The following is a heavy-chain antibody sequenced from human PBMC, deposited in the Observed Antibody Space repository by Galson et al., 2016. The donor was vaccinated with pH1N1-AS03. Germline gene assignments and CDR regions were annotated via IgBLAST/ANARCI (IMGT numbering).Heavy chain of an antibody. D-gene: IGHD1-26*01. V-gene: IGHV4-4*07. J-gene: IGHJ3*02. Sequence: ETLSLTCSVSGVSITSYYWSWIRQPSGKGLEWIGRISLSGSTNYNPSLKSRVSMSVDTSKNQLSLELNSVTAADTAVYYCATSLNSGRNSYRPTDAFDIWGQGTMVIVSS. CDR1: GVSITSYY. CDR3: ATSLNSGRNSYRPTDAFDI. CDR2: ISLSGST.